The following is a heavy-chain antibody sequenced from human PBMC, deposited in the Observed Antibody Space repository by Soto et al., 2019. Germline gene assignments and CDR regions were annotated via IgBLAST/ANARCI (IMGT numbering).Heavy chain of an antibody. CDR3: ARVHMPLVEYYYYYGMDV. Sequence: ASVKVSCKASGGTFSSYAISWVRQAPGQGLEWMGGIIPIFGTANYAQKFQGRVTITADESTSTAYMELSSLRSEDTAVYYCARVHMPLVEYYYYYGMDVWGQGTTVTVSS. CDR1: GGTFSSYA. J-gene: IGHJ6*02. V-gene: IGHV1-69*13. CDR2: IIPIFGTA. D-gene: IGHD2-2*01.